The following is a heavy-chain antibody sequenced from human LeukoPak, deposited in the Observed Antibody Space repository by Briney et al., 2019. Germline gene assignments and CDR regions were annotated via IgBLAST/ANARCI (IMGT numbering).Heavy chain of an antibody. V-gene: IGHV1-2*02. Sequence: ASVKVSCKASGYTFTGYYMHWVRQAPGQGLEWMGWINPNSGGTNCAQKFQGRVTMTRDTSISTAYMELSRLRSDDTAVYYCARGGYYDSFGDLWGRGTLVTVSS. CDR2: INPNSGGT. D-gene: IGHD3-22*01. J-gene: IGHJ2*01. CDR1: GYTFTGYY. CDR3: ARGGYYDSFGDL.